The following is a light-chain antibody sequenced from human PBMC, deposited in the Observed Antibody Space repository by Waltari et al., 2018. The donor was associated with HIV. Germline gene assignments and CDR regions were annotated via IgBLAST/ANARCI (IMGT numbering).Light chain of an antibody. V-gene: IGKV1-27*01. CDR1: QGISNH. J-gene: IGKJ1*01. CDR2: AAS. Sequence: DIQMTQSPSSLSASVGARVTITCRASQGISNHLAWYQQKPGKVPKLLIYAASTLQSGVSSRFSGSGSGTDFTLTISSLQPEDVATYYCQKYNSAPWTFGQGTKVEIK. CDR3: QKYNSAPWT.